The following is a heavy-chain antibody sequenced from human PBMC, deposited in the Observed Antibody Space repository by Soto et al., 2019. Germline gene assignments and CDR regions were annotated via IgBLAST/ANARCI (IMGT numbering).Heavy chain of an antibody. V-gene: IGHV4-34*01. CDR2: INDSGNI. Sequence: QVQLQQWGAGLLKPSETLSLTCAVYGGSFSGYQWTWIRQAPGTGLEWIGEINDSGNINYNPSLRSRVTILVETAKKEISLKLSSVTAADTAVYYCARGLLLWFGELSRRGGYYYYMDVWGKGTTVTVSS. D-gene: IGHD3-10*01. CDR1: GGSFSGYQ. CDR3: ARGLLLWFGELSRRGGYYYYMDV. J-gene: IGHJ6*03.